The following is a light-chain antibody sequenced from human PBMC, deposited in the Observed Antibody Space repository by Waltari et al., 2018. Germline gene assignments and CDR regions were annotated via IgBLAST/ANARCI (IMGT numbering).Light chain of an antibody. Sequence: QSVLTQPPSVSGAPGQRVTISCTGSSSNIGAGYDVHWYQQVPGTAPKLLIYGNTNRPSGFPARFSASLSGTSAYLAIAGLQADDEADYYCQSYDPSLSVVFGGGTRLTVL. J-gene: IGLJ2*01. CDR2: GNT. CDR3: QSYDPSLSVV. V-gene: IGLV1-40*01. CDR1: SSNIGAGYD.